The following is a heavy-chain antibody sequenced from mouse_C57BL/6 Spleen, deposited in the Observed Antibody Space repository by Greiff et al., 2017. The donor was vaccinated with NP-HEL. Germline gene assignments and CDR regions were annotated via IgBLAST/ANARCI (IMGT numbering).Heavy chain of an antibody. CDR1: GYTFTDYN. J-gene: IGHJ4*01. Sequence: EVQLQQSGPELVKPGASVKIPCKASGYTFTDYNMDWVKQSHGKSLEWIGDINPNNGGTIYNQKFKGKATLTVDKSSSTAYMELRSLTSEDTAVYYCARGITTVVATEAMDYWGQGTSVTVSS. V-gene: IGHV1-18*01. CDR2: INPNNGGT. CDR3: ARGITTVVATEAMDY. D-gene: IGHD1-1*01.